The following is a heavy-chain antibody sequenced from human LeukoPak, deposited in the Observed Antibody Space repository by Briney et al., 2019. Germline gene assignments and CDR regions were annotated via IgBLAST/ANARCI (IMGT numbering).Heavy chain of an antibody. Sequence: GGSLRLSSAASGFTFSSYSMNLVRQAPGKGREWNSYISSSSSTIHYADSVKGRFTSSRDNAKNSLYLQMNSLRDEDTAVYYCARGAIIYCGGDCFYFDYWGQGTLVTVSS. CDR2: ISSSSSTI. CDR1: GFTFSSYS. D-gene: IGHD2-21*02. CDR3: ARGAIIYCGGDCFYFDY. J-gene: IGHJ4*02. V-gene: IGHV3-48*02.